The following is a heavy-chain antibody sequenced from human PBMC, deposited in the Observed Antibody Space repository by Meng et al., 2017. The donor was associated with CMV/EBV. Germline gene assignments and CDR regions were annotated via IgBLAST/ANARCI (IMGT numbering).Heavy chain of an antibody. Sequence: GGSLRLSCAASGFTFSSYAMSWVRQAPGKGLEWVSVIYSGGSSTYYADSVKGRFTISRDNSKNTLYLQMSSLRAEDTAVYYCVRPSFGGAFDIWGQGALVTVSS. D-gene: IGHD3-10*01. CDR2: IYSGGSST. J-gene: IGHJ3*02. CDR3: VRPSFGGAFDI. V-gene: IGHV3-23*03. CDR1: GFTFSSYA.